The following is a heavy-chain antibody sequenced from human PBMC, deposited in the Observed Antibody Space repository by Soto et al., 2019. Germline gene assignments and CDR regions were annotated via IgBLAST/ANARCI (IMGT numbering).Heavy chain of an antibody. J-gene: IGHJ4*02. CDR2: INHSGST. CDR1: GGSFSGYY. Sequence: SETLSLTCAVYGGSFSGYYWSWIRQPPGKGLEWIGEINHSGSTNYNPSLKSRVTISVDTSKNQFSLKVSSVTAADTAVYYCARGRILRYFDLWGQGTLVTVSS. V-gene: IGHV4-34*01. D-gene: IGHD3-9*01. CDR3: ARGRILRYFDL.